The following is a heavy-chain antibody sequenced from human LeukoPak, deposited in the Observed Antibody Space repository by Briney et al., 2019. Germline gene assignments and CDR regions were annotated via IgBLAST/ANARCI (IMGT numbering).Heavy chain of an antibody. V-gene: IGHV4-59*08. CDR1: GGSIGSYY. D-gene: IGHD3-10*01. CDR2: IDYSGST. CDR3: ARGEGFDP. Sequence: SETLSLTCTISGGSIGSYYWTWIRQPPGKGLEWIGYIDYSGSTNYNPSFKSRVTMSVDTSKNQFSLKLSSVTAADTAVYYCARGEGFDPWGQGTLVTVSS. J-gene: IGHJ5*02.